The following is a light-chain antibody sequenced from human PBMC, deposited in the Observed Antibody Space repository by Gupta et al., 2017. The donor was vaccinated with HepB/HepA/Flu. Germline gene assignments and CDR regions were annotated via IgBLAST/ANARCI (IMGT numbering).Light chain of an antibody. CDR2: LGS. J-gene: IGKJ1*01. V-gene: IGKV2-28*01. CDR1: QSLLHSNGYNY. CDR3: MQALQTPYT. Sequence: DIVLTQSPLSLPVTPVEPASISCRSSQSLLHSNGYNYLDWYLQKPGQSPQLLIYLGSNRASGVPDRFSGSGSGTDFTLKISRVEAEDVGVYYCMQALQTPYTFGQGTKVEIK.